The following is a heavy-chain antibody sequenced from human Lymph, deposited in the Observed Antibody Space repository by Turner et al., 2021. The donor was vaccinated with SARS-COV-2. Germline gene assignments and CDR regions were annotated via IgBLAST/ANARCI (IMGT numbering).Heavy chain of an antibody. Sequence: QVQLAQSGAEAKKPGSSVKVSCKASGGTFSTYVISWVRQATGQGLEWMGGIIPILGIANYAQKFQGRVTITADKSTSTAYMELSSLRSEDTAVYHCARRHSGNYDAFDIWGQGTMVTVSS. V-gene: IGHV1-69*10. CDR1: GGTFSTYV. CDR3: ARRHSGNYDAFDI. D-gene: IGHD1-26*01. J-gene: IGHJ3*02. CDR2: IIPILGIA.